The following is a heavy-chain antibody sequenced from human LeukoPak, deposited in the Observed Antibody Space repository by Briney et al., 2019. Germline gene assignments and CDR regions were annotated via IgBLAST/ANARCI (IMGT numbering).Heavy chain of an antibody. J-gene: IGHJ4*02. Sequence: GGSLRLSCAASRFSFSNFVMHWVRQASGMGLEWVAVVSSDGTNKYYADSVKGRFTMSRDNSKNTLYIEMNSLRPEDTAVYYCARDRPGISVAGAFDYWGQGTLVTVSS. CDR3: ARDRPGISVAGAFDY. D-gene: IGHD6-19*01. V-gene: IGHV3-30*04. CDR2: VSSDGTNK. CDR1: RFSFSNFV.